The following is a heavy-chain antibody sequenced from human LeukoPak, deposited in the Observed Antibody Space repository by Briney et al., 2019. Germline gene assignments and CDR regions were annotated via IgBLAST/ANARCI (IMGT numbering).Heavy chain of an antibody. J-gene: IGHJ3*02. CDR3: AKDGLDGWGDLHI. V-gene: IGHV3-23*01. Sequence: GGSLRLPCAASRFIYSHYAMNWVREARGRGLEWVSAISDDDSSIYYAGSVKGRFTISRDNSKRTLHLLMNSLRVDDTAVYYCAKDGLDGWGDLHIWGQGTMVAVS. D-gene: IGHD3-16*01. CDR2: ISDDDSSI. CDR1: RFIYSHYA.